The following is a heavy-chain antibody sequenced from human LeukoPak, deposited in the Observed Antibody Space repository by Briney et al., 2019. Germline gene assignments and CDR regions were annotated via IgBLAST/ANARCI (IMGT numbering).Heavy chain of an antibody. V-gene: IGHV3-23*01. CDR3: AKAAFSDYDFWSGSPGALDY. D-gene: IGHD3-3*01. CDR2: ISGSGGST. CDR1: GFTFGTYA. Sequence: GGSLRLSCAASGFTFGTYAMTWVRQAPGKGLEWVSVISGSGGSTNYADSVKGRFIISRDNSRNTLFLQMNSLRAEDTALYYCAKAAFSDYDFWSGSPGALDYWGQGTLVTVSS. J-gene: IGHJ4*02.